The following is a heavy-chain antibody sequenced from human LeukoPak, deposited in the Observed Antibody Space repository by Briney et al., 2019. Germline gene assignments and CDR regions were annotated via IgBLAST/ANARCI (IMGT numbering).Heavy chain of an antibody. D-gene: IGHD1-26*01. V-gene: IGHV4-59*01. J-gene: IGHJ4*02. Sequence: SETLSLTCTVSGGSISNYYWSWIRQPLGKGLEWIGYIYYSGSTNYNPSLKSRVTISVDTSKNQFSLKLSSVTAADTAVYYCARDREVGATGYYFDYWGQGTLVTVSS. CDR2: IYYSGST. CDR3: ARDREVGATGYYFDY. CDR1: GGSISNYY.